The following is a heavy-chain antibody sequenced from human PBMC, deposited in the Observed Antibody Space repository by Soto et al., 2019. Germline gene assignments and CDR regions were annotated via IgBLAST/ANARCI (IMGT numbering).Heavy chain of an antibody. V-gene: IGHV4-30-2*06. J-gene: IGHJ4*02. Sequence: SETLSLTCTVSGASISYGGFSWSWIRQSPGKGLEWIGYISHLENTYLHPSFKSRLTMSVDRTRNQFSLKLSSVTAADMAVYYCARGGGYDSFDYWGQGVLVTVSS. CDR1: GASISYGGFS. CDR2: ISHLENT. CDR3: ARGGGYDSFDY. D-gene: IGHD5-12*01.